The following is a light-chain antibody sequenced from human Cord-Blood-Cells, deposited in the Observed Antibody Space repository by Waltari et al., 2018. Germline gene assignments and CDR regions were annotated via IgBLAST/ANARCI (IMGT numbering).Light chain of an antibody. CDR2: EGS. CDR3: CSYAGSSTLV. V-gene: IGLV2-23*01. J-gene: IGLJ2*01. Sequence: SALTQPASVSGSPGQSITISCTGTSSDVGSYNLFSWYQQHPGKAPKLMIYEGSKRPSVVSNRFSGSKSGNTASLTISGLQAEDEADYYCCSYAGSSTLVFGGGTKLTVL. CDR1: SSDVGSYNL.